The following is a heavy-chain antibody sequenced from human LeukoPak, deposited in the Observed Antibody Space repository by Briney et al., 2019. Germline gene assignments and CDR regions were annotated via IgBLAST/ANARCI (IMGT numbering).Heavy chain of an antibody. D-gene: IGHD3-16*01. CDR2: TYYRSKWNH. Sequence: SQTLSLTCAISGDRVSISSPAGGWTRHPPSRALDWLGRTYYRSKWNHDYAESVKSRITINPGTSKNEFSLQLNSVTPEDTAVYYCARNLRPDFDYWGQGTLVTVSS. V-gene: IGHV6-1*01. J-gene: IGHJ4*02. CDR3: ARNLRPDFDY. CDR1: GDRVSISSPA.